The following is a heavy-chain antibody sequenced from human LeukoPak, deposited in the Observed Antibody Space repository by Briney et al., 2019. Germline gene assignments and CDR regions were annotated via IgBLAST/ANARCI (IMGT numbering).Heavy chain of an antibody. J-gene: IGHJ4*02. V-gene: IGHV1-69*13. D-gene: IGHD2-2*02. CDR1: GYTFIGYY. Sequence: SVRVSCKASGYTFIGYYMHWVRRAPGQGLEWMGGIIPIFGTANYAQKFQGRVTITADESTSTAYMELSSLRSEDTAVYYCAREGCSSTSCYIAYWGQGTLVTVSS. CDR2: IIPIFGTA. CDR3: AREGCSSTSCYIAY.